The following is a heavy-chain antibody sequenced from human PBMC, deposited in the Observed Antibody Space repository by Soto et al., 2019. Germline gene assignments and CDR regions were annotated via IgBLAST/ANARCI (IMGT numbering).Heavy chain of an antibody. CDR1: GLTFSSYP. CDR2: ISYDGSNK. J-gene: IGHJ4*02. CDR3: ARGPLSYFAC. V-gene: IGHV3-30-3*01. Sequence: GGSLSLSCAASGLTFSSYPMHWVRHAPGKGLEWVAVISYDGSNKYYADSVKGRFTISRDNSKNTLYLQMNSLRAEDTAVYYCARGPLSYFACWGQGTLVTVSS.